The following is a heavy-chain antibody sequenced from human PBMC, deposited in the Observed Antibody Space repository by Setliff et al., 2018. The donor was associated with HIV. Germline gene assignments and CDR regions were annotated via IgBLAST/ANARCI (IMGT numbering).Heavy chain of an antibody. V-gene: IGHV4-61*09. CDR2: IYTGGNA. D-gene: IGHD1-1*01. Sequence: SETLSLTCTVSGDSISSGSHYWSWIRQPAGKGLEWIGHIYTGGNANYNPSLQSRVTISVDTSKNQFSLMLGSMTAADTAVYYCARERLSRLGFDYWGQGTPVTVSS. J-gene: IGHJ4*02. CDR1: GDSISSGSHY. CDR3: ARERLSRLGFDY.